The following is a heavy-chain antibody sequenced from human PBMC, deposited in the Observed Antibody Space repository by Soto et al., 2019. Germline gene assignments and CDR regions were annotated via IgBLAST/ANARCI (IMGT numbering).Heavy chain of an antibody. J-gene: IGHJ6*02. Sequence: TSETLSLTCTVSGGSISSGGYYWSWIRQHPGKGLEWIGYIYYSGSTYYNPSLKSRVTISVDTSKNQFSLKLSSVTAADTAVYYCARVNYYYGMDVWGQGTTVTVSS. V-gene: IGHV4-31*03. CDR2: IYYSGST. CDR1: GGSISSGGYY. CDR3: ARVNYYYGMDV.